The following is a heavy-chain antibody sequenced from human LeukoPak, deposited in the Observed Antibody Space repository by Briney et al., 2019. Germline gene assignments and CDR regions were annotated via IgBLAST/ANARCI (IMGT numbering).Heavy chain of an antibody. CDR1: GGSISSSSYY. V-gene: IGHV4-61*02. D-gene: IGHD2-2*01. CDR2: IYTSGST. J-gene: IGHJ6*03. CDR3: ARDRGSQLLLGGVYYYYYYMDV. Sequence: PSETLSLTCTVSGGSISSSSYYWSWIRQPAGKGLEWIGRIYTSGSTNYNPSLKSRVTISVDTSKNQFSLKLSSVTAADTAVYYCARDRGSQLLLGGVYYYYYYMDVWGKGTTVTISS.